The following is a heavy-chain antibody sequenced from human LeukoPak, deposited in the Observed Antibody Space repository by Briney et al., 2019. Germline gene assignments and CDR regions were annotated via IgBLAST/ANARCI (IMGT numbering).Heavy chain of an antibody. J-gene: IGHJ4*02. CDR3: AKMYGSGSYSIWYFDY. CDR2: ISGSGGST. D-gene: IGHD3-10*01. V-gene: IGHV3-23*01. CDR1: GFTFSSYY. Sequence: ESLTLTCAASGFTFSSYYMSWVRQAPGKGLEWVSDISGSGGSTYYPSSVKGRSIFSRANSKHTLYLQMNSLRPEDAAVYYWAKMYGSGSYSIWYFDYWRRGTLVTVSS.